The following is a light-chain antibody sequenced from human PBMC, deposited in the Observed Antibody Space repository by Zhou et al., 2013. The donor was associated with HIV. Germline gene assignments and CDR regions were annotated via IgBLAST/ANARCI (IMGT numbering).Light chain of an antibody. CDR3: QQYYTTPPT. Sequence: DIVMTQSPLSLPVTPGEPASISCRSSQSLLQSNGYDFLDWYLLKPGQSPQLLIYLGSKRASGVSDRFSGSGSGTDYTLTISSLQPEDFATYFCQQYYTTPPTFGPGTKVDIK. CDR2: LGS. CDR1: QSLLQSNGYDF. V-gene: IGKV2-28*01. J-gene: IGKJ3*01.